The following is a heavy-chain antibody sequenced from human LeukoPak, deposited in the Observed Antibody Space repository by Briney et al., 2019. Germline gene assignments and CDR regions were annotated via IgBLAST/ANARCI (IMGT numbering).Heavy chain of an antibody. CDR3: SRQDCSGGPCSFVDY. V-gene: IGHV3-73*01. CDR1: GFTLSGSI. Sequence: GGSLRLSCAASGFTLSGSIMHWVRQASGKGLEWVGRIKSKSNNYATAYAASVSGRFTISRDDSKNTAYLQMTALKTEDTAVYFCSRQDCSGGPCSFVDYWGQGTLVTVSS. CDR2: IKSKSNNYAT. J-gene: IGHJ4*02. D-gene: IGHD2-8*02.